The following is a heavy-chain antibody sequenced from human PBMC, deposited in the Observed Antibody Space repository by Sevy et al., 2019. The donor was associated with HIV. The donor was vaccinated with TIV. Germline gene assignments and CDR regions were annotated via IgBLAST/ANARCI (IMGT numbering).Heavy chain of an antibody. Sequence: ASVKVSCKASGYNFINYGISWVRQAPGQGLEWVGGSSPFTGSPNYPQRLQDRVTVTTDTATNTAYMELRNLRSDDTAVYYVGKCTLGVYDPTNRKCGMDVWGQGTTVTVSS. V-gene: IGHV1-18*01. CDR2: SSPFTGSP. CDR1: GYNFINYG. CDR3: GKCTLGVYDPTNRKCGMDV. D-gene: IGHD5-12*01. J-gene: IGHJ6*02.